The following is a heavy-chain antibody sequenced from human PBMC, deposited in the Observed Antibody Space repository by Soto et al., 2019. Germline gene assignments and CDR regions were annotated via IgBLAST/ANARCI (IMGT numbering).Heavy chain of an antibody. D-gene: IGHD3-3*01. Sequence: ASVKVSCKASGYTFTSYGISWVRQAPGQGLEWMRWISAYNGNTNYAQKLQGRVTMTTDTSTSTAYMELRSLRSDDTAVYYCARDPGGKQTYYDFWSGPADYYYYYGMDVWGQGTTVTVSS. CDR3: ARDPGGKQTYYDFWSGPADYYYYYGMDV. J-gene: IGHJ6*02. CDR1: GYTFTSYG. V-gene: IGHV1-18*01. CDR2: ISAYNGNT.